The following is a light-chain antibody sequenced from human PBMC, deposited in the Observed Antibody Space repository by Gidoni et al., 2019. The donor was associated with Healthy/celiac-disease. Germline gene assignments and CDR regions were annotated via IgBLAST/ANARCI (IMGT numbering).Light chain of an antibody. V-gene: IGLV1-44*01. Sequence: QSVLPQPSSSSVSPGQRVTISSSGSSSNIGSNTVNWFQQLPGTAPKLPIYSNNQRPPGVPDRFSGSKSGTSASLAISGLQSEDEADYYCAAWDDSLNGWVFGGGTKLTVL. CDR2: SNN. CDR1: SSNIGSNT. CDR3: AAWDDSLNGWV. J-gene: IGLJ3*02.